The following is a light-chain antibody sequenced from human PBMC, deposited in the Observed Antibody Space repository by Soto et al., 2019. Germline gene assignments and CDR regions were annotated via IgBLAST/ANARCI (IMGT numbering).Light chain of an antibody. Sequence: QSALTQPASVSGSPGQSITLSCTGTSSDIGGYNSVSWFQQHPGKAPKLLIYDVNNRPSGVSNRFSGSKSGNTASLAISGLQAEDEADYYCSSYTSSTTPYVFGTGTKVTVL. CDR2: DVN. V-gene: IGLV2-14*01. CDR1: SSDIGGYNS. CDR3: SSYTSSTTPYV. J-gene: IGLJ1*01.